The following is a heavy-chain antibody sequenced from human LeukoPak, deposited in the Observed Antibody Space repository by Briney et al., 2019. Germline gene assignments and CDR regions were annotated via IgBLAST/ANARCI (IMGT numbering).Heavy chain of an antibody. CDR3: ASSVQLWSPTLY. V-gene: IGHV3-74*01. CDR2: INSDGSST. J-gene: IGHJ4*02. Sequence: GRSLRLSCAASGFTFSSYWMHWVRQAPGKGLVWVSRINSDGSSTSYADSVKGRFTISRDNAKNTLYLQMNSLRAEDTAVYYCASSVQLWSPTLYWGQGTLVTVSS. CDR1: GFTFSSYW. D-gene: IGHD5-18*01.